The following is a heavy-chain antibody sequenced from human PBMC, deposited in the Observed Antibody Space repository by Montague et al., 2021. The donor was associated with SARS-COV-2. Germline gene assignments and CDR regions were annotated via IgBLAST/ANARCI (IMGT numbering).Heavy chain of an antibody. D-gene: IGHD2-15*01. Sequence: SETLSLTCTVSGYSISSGYYWGWIRQPPGKGLEWIGSIYHSGSTYYNPSLKSRVTISVDTSKNQFSLKLSSMTAADTAAYYCARERRYCSGGSCYSGWFDPWGQGTLVTVSS. J-gene: IGHJ5*02. CDR3: ARERRYCSGGSCYSGWFDP. CDR2: IYHSGST. V-gene: IGHV4-38-2*02. CDR1: GYSISSGYY.